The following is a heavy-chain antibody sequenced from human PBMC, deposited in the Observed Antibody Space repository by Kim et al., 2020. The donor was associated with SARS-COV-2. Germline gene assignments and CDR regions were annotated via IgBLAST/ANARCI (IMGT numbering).Heavy chain of an antibody. CDR3: SRIDTAMGVY. CDR2: AT. D-gene: IGHD5-18*01. V-gene: IGHV3-73*01. Sequence: ATAYGASVEGRFTITRDDSKNTAYLQMNSLKSEDTAVYYCSRIDTAMGVYWGQGSLVTVSS. J-gene: IGHJ4*02.